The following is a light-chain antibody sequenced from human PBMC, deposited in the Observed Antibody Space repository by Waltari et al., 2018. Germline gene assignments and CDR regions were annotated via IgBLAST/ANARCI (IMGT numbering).Light chain of an antibody. Sequence: QSALTQPPSASGSPGQSVSISCTGTSSDIGAYNYVSWYQKHPGKAPKLMISEVSKRPSWVPYRFSGSKSGNTASLTVSGLQAEDEADYYCASYAGNNNFVFGSGTKVTVL. CDR2: EVS. V-gene: IGLV2-8*01. CDR1: SSDIGAYNY. J-gene: IGLJ1*01. CDR3: ASYAGNNNFV.